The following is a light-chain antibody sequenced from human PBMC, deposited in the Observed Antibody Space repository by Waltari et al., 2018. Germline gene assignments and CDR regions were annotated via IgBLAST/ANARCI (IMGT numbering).Light chain of an antibody. CDR1: QNISNY. CDR2: AAF. Sequence: DFQMTHPPPSLLASEGARVPVTCRASQNISNYLNWYQQKPGKAPKLLIYAAFSLESGVPSRFSGSGSGTDFTLTISSLHPEDFATYYCQQSYTTPYSFGQGTKLDIK. V-gene: IGKV1-39*01. CDR3: QQSYTTPYS. J-gene: IGKJ2*03.